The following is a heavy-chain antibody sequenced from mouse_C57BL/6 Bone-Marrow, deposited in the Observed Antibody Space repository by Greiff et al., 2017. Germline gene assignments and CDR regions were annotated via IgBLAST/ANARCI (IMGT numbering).Heavy chain of an antibody. CDR1: GYTFTDYE. D-gene: IGHD1-1*01. V-gene: IGHV1-15*01. J-gene: IGHJ1*03. Sequence: QVQLQQSGAELVRPGASVTLSCKASGYTFTDYEMHWVKQTPVHGLEWIGAIDPETGGTAYNQKFKGKAILTADKSSSTAYMELRSLTSEDSAVYYCTEGLITTVVASPWYFDVWGTGTTVTVSS. CDR3: TEGLITTVVASPWYFDV. CDR2: IDPETGGT.